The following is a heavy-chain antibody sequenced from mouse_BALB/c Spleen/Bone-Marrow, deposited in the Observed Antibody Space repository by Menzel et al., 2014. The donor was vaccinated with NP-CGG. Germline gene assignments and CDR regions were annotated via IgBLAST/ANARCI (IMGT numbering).Heavy chain of an antibody. D-gene: IGHD2-13*01. CDR3: ARMGDYSYYFDY. J-gene: IGHJ2*01. Sequence: QVQLKESGAELVRPGSSVKISCKASGYAFSSYWMNWVKQRPGQGLEWIGQIYPGDGDTNYNGKFKGKATLTADKSSSTAYIQLSSLTSEDSAVYFCARMGDYSYYFDYWAKAPLSQSPQ. V-gene: IGHV1-80*01. CDR2: IYPGDGDT. CDR1: GYAFSSYW.